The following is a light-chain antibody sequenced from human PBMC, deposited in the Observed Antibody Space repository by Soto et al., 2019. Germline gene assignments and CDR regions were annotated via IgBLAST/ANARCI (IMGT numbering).Light chain of an antibody. Sequence: QSALTQPASVSGFPGQSSTISCTGTSSDVGSYNLVSWYQQHPGKAPKLMIYEVSKRPSGVSNRFSGSKSGNTASLTISGLQAEDEADYYCCSYAGSFYVFGTGTKVTVL. V-gene: IGLV2-23*02. CDR1: SSDVGSYNL. J-gene: IGLJ1*01. CDR3: CSYAGSFYV. CDR2: EVS.